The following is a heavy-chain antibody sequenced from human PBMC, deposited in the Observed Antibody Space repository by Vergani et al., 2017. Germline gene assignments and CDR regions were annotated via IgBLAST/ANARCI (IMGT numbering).Heavy chain of an antibody. J-gene: IGHJ5*02. V-gene: IGHV4-59*01. CDR3: GRVADFYGLGSRLLDL. CDR1: GGSMSGYY. D-gene: IGHD3-10*01. CDR2: MYHSGST. Sequence: QVQLQESGPGLVKPPETLSLTCSVSGGSMSGYYWSWIRQPPGKELEWIGYMYHSGSTNYNPSLETRVTISGDTSKNQFSLKLNSVTAADTAVYYCGRVADFYGLGSRLLDLWGQGILVTVSS.